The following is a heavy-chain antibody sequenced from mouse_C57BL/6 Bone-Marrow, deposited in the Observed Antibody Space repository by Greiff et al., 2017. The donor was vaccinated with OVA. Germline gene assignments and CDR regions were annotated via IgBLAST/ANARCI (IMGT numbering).Heavy chain of an antibody. CDR1: GYSFTGYY. J-gene: IGHJ1*03. V-gene: IGHV1-42*01. CDR3: ARGDYDEDYWYFDV. Sequence: EVQLQQSGPELVKPGASVKISCKASGYSFTGYYMNWVKQSPEKSLEWIGEINPSTGGTTYNQKFKAKATLTVDKSSSTAYMQLKSLTSEDSAVYYCARGDYDEDYWYFDVWGTGTTVTVSS. CDR2: INPSTGGT. D-gene: IGHD2-4*01.